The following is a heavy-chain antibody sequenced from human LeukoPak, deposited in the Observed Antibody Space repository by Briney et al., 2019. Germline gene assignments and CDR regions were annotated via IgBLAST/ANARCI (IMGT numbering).Heavy chain of an antibody. D-gene: IGHD3-3*01. CDR1: GGSFSGYY. CDR2: INHSGST. CDR3: ARVGFWSGYRIDY. J-gene: IGHJ4*02. Sequence: PSETLSLTCAVYGGSFSGYYWSWLRQPPGKGLEWIGEINHSGSTNYNPSLKSRVAISVDTSKNQLSLKLSSVTAADTAVYYCARVGFWSGYRIDYWGQGTLVTVSS. V-gene: IGHV4-34*01.